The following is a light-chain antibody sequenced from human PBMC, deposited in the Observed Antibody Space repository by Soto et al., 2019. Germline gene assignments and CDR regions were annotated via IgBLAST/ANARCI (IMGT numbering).Light chain of an antibody. CDR1: QSISSY. CDR3: QQSYSTLLT. CDR2: AAS. V-gene: IGKV1-39*01. Sequence: DIQMTQSPSSLSASVGDRVTITCRASQSISSYLNLYQQKPGKAPKLLNYAASSLQSGVPSRFSGSGSGTDFTLTISSLQPEDFATYYCQQSYSTLLTFGGGTKV. J-gene: IGKJ4*01.